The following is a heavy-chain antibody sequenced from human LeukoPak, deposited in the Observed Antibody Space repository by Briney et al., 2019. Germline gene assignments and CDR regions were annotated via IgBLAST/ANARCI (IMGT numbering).Heavy chain of an antibody. D-gene: IGHD1-26*01. Sequence: GASLRLSCAASGFTFSSYAMSWVRQAPGKGLEWVSAISGSGGSTYYADSVKGRFTISRDNSKNTLYLQMNSLRAEDTAVYYCAKLMGALTRLSSFDYWGQETLVTVSS. CDR2: ISGSGGST. CDR1: GFTFSSYA. V-gene: IGHV3-23*01. CDR3: AKLMGALTRLSSFDY. J-gene: IGHJ4*02.